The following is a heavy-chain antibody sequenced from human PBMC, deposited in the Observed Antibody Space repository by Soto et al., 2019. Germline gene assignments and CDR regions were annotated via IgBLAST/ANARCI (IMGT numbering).Heavy chain of an antibody. D-gene: IGHD3-9*01. J-gene: IGHJ4*02. V-gene: IGHV3-30-3*01. CDR1: GFTFSSYA. Sequence: PGGSLRLSCAASGFTFSSYAMHWVRQAPGKGLEWVAVISYDGSNKYYADSVKGRFTISRDNSKNTLYLQMNSLRAEDTAVYYCARTDDYDILTALDYWGQGTLVTVSS. CDR3: ARTDDYDILTALDY. CDR2: ISYDGSNK.